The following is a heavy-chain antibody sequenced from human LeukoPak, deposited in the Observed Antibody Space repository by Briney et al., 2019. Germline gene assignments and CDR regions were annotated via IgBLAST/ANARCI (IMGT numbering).Heavy chain of an antibody. D-gene: IGHD2-21*02. V-gene: IGHV3-21*03. J-gene: IGHJ4*02. CDR1: GFTFSSYS. CDR3: TTVSEYCGGDCYSRFDY. CDR2: ISSSSSYI. Sequence: GGSLRLSCAASGFTFSSYSMNWVRQAPGKGLEWVSSISSSSSYIYYADSVKGRFTISRDNAKNSLYLQMNSLKTEDTAVYYCTTVSEYCGGDCYSRFDYWGQGTLVTVSS.